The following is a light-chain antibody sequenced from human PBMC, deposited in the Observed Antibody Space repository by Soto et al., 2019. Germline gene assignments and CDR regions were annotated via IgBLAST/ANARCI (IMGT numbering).Light chain of an antibody. CDR1: QSVSSSF. Sequence: IVLTQSPGTLSLSPGERATLSCRASQSVSSSFLAWYQQKPGQAPRLLIYGASSRATGIPDRFSGSGSGTDFTLTISRLEPEDFAVYYCQQSGGSRLTFGGGTKVDIK. CDR3: QQSGGSRLT. CDR2: GAS. J-gene: IGKJ4*01. V-gene: IGKV3-20*01.